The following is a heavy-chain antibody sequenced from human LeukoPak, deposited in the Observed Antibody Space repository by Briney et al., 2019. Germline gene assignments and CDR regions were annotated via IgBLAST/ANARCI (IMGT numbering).Heavy chain of an antibody. CDR1: GFSFSSYA. D-gene: IGHD1-1*01. CDR2: LRGNGDT. V-gene: IGHV3-23*01. CDR3: AKANWVSNADAVF. J-gene: IGHJ4*02. Sequence: GGSLRLSCAASGFSFSSYAMSWVREAPARGLEWVSSLRGNGDTFYADSVKGRYTLSRDDSRNTVYLQLNNLRVEDTAVYYCAKANWVSNADAVFWGQGTVVTVSS.